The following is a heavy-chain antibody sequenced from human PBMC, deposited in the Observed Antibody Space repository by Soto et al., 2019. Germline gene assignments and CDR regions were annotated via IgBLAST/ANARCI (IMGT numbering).Heavy chain of an antibody. CDR2: ISSNSAYI. CDR3: TRDASRDSSARGWFDP. Sequence: GGSLRLFCAASGFTFRSFTMNWVRQAPGKGLEWVSTISSNSAYIYYTDALRGRFTISRDNAKNSLHLQMNSLGAEDTAVYYCTRDASRDSSARGWFDPWGPGTLVTVSS. J-gene: IGHJ5*02. CDR1: GFTFRSFT. V-gene: IGHV3-21*01. D-gene: IGHD6-13*01.